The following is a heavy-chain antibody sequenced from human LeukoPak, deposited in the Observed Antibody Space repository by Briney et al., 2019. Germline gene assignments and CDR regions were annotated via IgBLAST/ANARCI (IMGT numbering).Heavy chain of an antibody. Sequence: SVKVSCKASGGTFSSYAISWVRQAPGQGLEWMGGIIPIFGTANYAQKFQGRVTITTDESTSTAYMELSSLRSEDTAVYYCATSSGITYDFWSGNFDYWGQGTLVTVSS. J-gene: IGHJ4*02. CDR3: ATSSGITYDFWSGNFDY. CDR1: GGTFSSYA. CDR2: IIPIFGTA. D-gene: IGHD3-3*01. V-gene: IGHV1-69*05.